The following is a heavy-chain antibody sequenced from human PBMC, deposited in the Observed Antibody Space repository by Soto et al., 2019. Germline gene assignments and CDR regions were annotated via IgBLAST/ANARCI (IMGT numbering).Heavy chain of an antibody. CDR2: ISYDGGNA. D-gene: IGHD3-3*01. J-gene: IGHJ6*02. Sequence: QVQLVESGGGVVQPGGSLRLSCAGSGFSFSNHVMHWVRQAPGKGLEWVAVISYDGGNAYYAESVKGRFTVSRDNSKNTMYIEMSSVRGDDTAVYYCARDLTGFGVLNGDSPMDVWGQGTTVTVAS. CDR3: ARDLTGFGVLNGDSPMDV. V-gene: IGHV3-30*03. CDR1: GFSFSNHV.